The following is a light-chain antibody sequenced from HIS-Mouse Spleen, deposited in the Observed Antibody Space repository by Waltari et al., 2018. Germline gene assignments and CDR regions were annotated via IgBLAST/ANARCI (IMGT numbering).Light chain of an antibody. J-gene: IGKJ2*01. Sequence: DIQMTQSPSTLSASVGDSVTITGRASQCISSWLAWYQQKPGKAPKLLIYKASSLESGVPSRFSGSGSGTEFTLTISSLQPDDFATYYCQQYNSYSYTFGQGTKLEIK. V-gene: IGKV1-5*03. CDR2: KAS. CDR1: QCISSW. CDR3: QQYNSYSYT.